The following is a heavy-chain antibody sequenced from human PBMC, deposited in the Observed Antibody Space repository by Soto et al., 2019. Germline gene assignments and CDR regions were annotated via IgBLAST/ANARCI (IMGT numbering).Heavy chain of an antibody. V-gene: IGHV2-5*02. CDR2: IFWDDDK. CDR1: GVSLSTSGVG. J-gene: IGHJ4*02. CDR3: AHRGGNSLTFDY. Sequence: QITLKESGPTLVKPTQTLTLTCIFSGVSLSTSGVGVCWIRQPPGKALEWLALIFWDDDKRYSPSLKSRLTITTDSSKNQAVLKMTNMDPADTATYYCAHRGGNSLTFDYWGQGTLVTVSS. D-gene: IGHD5-18*01.